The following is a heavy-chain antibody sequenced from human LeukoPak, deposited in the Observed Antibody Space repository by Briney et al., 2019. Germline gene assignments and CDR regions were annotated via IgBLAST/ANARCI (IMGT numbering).Heavy chain of an antibody. CDR2: VSPSGGRT. D-gene: IGHD2-2*01. J-gene: IGHJ4*02. CDR1: GFTFSSYA. Sequence: GGSLRLSCGASGFTFSSYAMSWVRQTPGRGLEWVAGVSPSGGRTIYADSAEGRFTISRDNSNDTLYLQLSSLRAEDSAVYYCAKVRGVYCSSPACYYYDAWGQGTPVTVSS. CDR3: AKVRGVYCSSPACYYYDA. V-gene: IGHV3-23*01.